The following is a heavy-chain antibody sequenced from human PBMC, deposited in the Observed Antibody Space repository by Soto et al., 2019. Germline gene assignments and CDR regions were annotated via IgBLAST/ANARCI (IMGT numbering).Heavy chain of an antibody. D-gene: IGHD6-13*01. CDR3: ARHISEWQQLGGRFDP. CDR1: GYSFTSYW. J-gene: IGHJ5*02. CDR2: IYPGDSDT. Sequence: GESLKISCKGSGYSFTSYWIGWVRQMPGKGLEWMGIIYPGDSDTRYSPSFQGQVTISADKSISTAYLQWSSLKASDTAMYYCARHISEWQQLGGRFDPWGQGTLVTVSS. V-gene: IGHV5-51*01.